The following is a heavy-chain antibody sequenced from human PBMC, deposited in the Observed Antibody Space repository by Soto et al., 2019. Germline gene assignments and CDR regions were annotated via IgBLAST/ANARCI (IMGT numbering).Heavy chain of an antibody. V-gene: IGHV4-39*01. Sequence: PXXTLSLTCTVSGGSISSGSYSGGCIRQPPGKGLEWIGSIYYSGSTYYTPSLKSRVTISVDTSKNQFSLKLSSVTAADTAVYYCARGYYYDSSGYFNWGQGTLVTVSS. CDR1: GGSISSGSYS. D-gene: IGHD3-22*01. J-gene: IGHJ4*02. CDR2: IYYSGST. CDR3: ARGYYYDSSGYFN.